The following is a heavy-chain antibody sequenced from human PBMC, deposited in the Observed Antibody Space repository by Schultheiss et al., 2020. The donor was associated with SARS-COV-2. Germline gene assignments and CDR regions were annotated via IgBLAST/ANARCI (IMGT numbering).Heavy chain of an antibody. J-gene: IGHJ4*02. D-gene: IGHD3-10*01. V-gene: IGHV3-23*01. Sequence: GGSLRLSCIVSGFTFNDYAMTWVRQAPGKGLEWVSVIRGSGGNTFYADSVKGRFTISRDNAKNSLYLQMNSLRAEDTAVYYCARGRITMVQGVITGFDYWGQGTLVTVSS. CDR3: ARGRITMVQGVITGFDY. CDR1: GFTFNDYA. CDR2: IRGSGGNT.